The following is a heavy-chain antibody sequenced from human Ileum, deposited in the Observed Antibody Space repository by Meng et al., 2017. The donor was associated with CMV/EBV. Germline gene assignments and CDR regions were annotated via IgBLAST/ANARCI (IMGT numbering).Heavy chain of an antibody. D-gene: IGHD4-17*01. V-gene: IGHV3-74*01. Sequence: GGSLRLSCEASGFTFSSYWIHWVRQAPGKRPVWVSRIDGDGTTTNYADFVQRRFTISRDNSRNTLYLQMTSLRAEDTAVYYCAKLQSMTTVTDTSFTHYYGIDVWGQGTTVTVSS. CDR3: AKLQSMTTVTDTSFTHYYGIDV. J-gene: IGHJ6*02. CDR2: IDGDGTTT. CDR1: GFTFSSYW.